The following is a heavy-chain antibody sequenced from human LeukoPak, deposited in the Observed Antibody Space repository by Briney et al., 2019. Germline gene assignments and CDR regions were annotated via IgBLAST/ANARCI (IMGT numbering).Heavy chain of an antibody. Sequence: PGGSLRLSCAASGFTFSSYWMSWVRQAPGEGLEWVANIKQDGSEKHFVDSVKGRFTISRDNAKNSLYLQMNSLRAEDTAVYYCARGGAAPDYWGQGTLVTVSS. CDR2: IKQDGSEK. CDR3: ARGGAAPDY. CDR1: GFTFSSYW. V-gene: IGHV3-7*01. J-gene: IGHJ4*02. D-gene: IGHD6-13*01.